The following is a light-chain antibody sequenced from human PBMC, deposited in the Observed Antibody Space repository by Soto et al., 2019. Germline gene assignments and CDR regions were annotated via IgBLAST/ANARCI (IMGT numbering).Light chain of an antibody. J-gene: IGKJ1*01. CDR3: QQYNNWPPWT. V-gene: IGKV3-15*01. CDR1: RSVSSY. Sequence: EIVLTQSPANLSLSPGERATLSCRASRSVSSYLAWYQQKPGQAPRLLIYGASTRATGIPARFSGSGSGTEFTLTISSLQSEDFAVYYCQQYNNWPPWTFGQGTKVDIK. CDR2: GAS.